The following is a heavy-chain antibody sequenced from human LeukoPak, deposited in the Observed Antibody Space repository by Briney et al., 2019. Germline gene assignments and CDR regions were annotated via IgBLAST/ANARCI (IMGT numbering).Heavy chain of an antibody. CDR2: IDPSDSYT. Sequence: GESLRISCKGSGYSFTSYWISWVRQMPGKGLEWMGRIDPSDSYTNYSPSFQGQVTISADKSISTVYLQWGSLKALDTAMYYCARQPGAGWFDPWGQGTLVTVSS. CDR3: ARQPGAGWFDP. J-gene: IGHJ5*02. V-gene: IGHV5-10-1*04. D-gene: IGHD1-14*01. CDR1: GYSFTSYW.